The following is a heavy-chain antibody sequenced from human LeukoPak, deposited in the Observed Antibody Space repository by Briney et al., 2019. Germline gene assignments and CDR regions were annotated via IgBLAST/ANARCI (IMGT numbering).Heavy chain of an antibody. CDR3: ARLSDFDY. Sequence: SETLSLTCTVSRDYIRHIDYYWVWIRQPPGKGLEWIGNVYKSGTTSYNPSLRSRVTMSLDTSRSQFSLKLSSVTAADTAVYFCARLSDFDYWGQGTLVTVSS. CDR2: VYKSGTT. V-gene: IGHV4-39*07. J-gene: IGHJ4*02. D-gene: IGHD3-16*02. CDR1: RDYIRHIDYY.